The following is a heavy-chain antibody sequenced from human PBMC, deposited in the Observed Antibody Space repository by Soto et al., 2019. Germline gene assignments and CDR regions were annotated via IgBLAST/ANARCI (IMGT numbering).Heavy chain of an antibody. V-gene: IGHV4-4*02. Sequence: QVQLQESGPGLVKPSGTLSLTCAVSGGSISSSNWWSWVRQPPGKGLEWIGEIYHSGSTNYNPSLKDPVTISVDKSKNLFPLKLSSVTAADTAVYYCARGGGELTSYYYYGMDVWGQGTTVTVSS. D-gene: IGHD1-26*01. CDR2: IYHSGST. J-gene: IGHJ6*02. CDR1: GGSISSSNW. CDR3: ARGGGELTSYYYYGMDV.